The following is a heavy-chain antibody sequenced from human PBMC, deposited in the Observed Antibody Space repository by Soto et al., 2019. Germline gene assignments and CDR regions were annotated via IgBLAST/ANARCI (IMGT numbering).Heavy chain of an antibody. J-gene: IGHJ3*02. V-gene: IGHV4-31*11. Sequence: SETLSLTCAVSGGSISSGGDYWSWIRQHPGKGLEWIGYIYYSGSTYYNPSLKSRVTISVDTSKNQFSLKLSSVTAADTAVYYCARVGSYDGSGYNAFNIWGLGPMVTVSS. CDR2: IYYSGST. CDR3: ARVGSYDGSGYNAFNI. CDR1: GGSISSGGDY. D-gene: IGHD3-22*01.